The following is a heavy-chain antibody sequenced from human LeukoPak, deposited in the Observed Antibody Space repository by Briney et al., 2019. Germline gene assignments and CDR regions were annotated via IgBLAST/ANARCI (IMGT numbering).Heavy chain of an antibody. CDR2: ISSSSSYI. Sequence: SGGSLRLSCAASGFPFSSYSMNWVRQAPGKGLEWVSSISSSSSYIYYADSVKGRFTISRDNAKNSLYLQMNSLRAEDTAVYYCARGSSVWGSPHDYWGQGTLVTVSS. J-gene: IGHJ4*02. CDR1: GFPFSSYS. V-gene: IGHV3-21*01. D-gene: IGHD3-16*01. CDR3: ARGSSVWGSPHDY.